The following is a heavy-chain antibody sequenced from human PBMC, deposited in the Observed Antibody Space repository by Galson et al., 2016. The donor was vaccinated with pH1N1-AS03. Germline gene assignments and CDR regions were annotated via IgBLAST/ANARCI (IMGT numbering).Heavy chain of an antibody. Sequence: SVKVSCKASGGTFSSYGITWVRQAPGQGREWMGGIIPIFGTANYAQKFQGRVTITADESTSTAYMELSNLRSEDTAVYCCARDKDDFWSCYSEYWGQGTLVTVSS. CDR2: IIPIFGTA. CDR3: ARDKDDFWSCYSEY. CDR1: GGTFSSYG. J-gene: IGHJ4*02. V-gene: IGHV1-69*13. D-gene: IGHD3-3*01.